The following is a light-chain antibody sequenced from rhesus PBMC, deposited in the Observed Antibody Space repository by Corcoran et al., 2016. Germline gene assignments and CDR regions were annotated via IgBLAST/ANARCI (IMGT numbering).Light chain of an antibody. Sequence: DIQMTQSPSSLAASVGDRVTITCRASQGISSGLAWYQQKPGKAPTVLIYKASSLQSGGPSRFSGSGSGTVFTLTISSLQSEDFTTYYCQHYYSTPWTFGQGTKVEIE. CDR1: QGISSG. CDR3: QHYYSTPWT. CDR2: KAS. J-gene: IGKJ1*01. V-gene: IGKV1-21*01.